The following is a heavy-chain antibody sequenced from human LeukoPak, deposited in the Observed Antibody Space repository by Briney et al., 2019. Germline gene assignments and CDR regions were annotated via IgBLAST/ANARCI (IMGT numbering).Heavy chain of an antibody. J-gene: IGHJ4*02. CDR3: ARSAWGLGTEY. V-gene: IGHV6-1*01. D-gene: IGHD7-27*01. CDR1: GDSFSSNIAN. Sequence: SQTLSLTCAISGDSFSSNIANWNWIRQSPSRGLEWLGRTYYRSKWYNEYATSVRSRIIISPDTSKNQFSLQLNSVIPEDTAVYYCARSAWGLGTEYWGQGTLVTVSS. CDR2: TYYRSKWYN.